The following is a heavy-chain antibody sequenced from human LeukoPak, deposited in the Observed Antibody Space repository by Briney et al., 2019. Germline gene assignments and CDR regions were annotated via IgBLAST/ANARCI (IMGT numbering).Heavy chain of an antibody. J-gene: IGHJ4*02. CDR2: ISSSSSYI. Sequence: PGGSLRLSCAASGFTFSSYSMSWVRQAPGKGLEWVSSISSSSSYIYYADSVKGRFTISRDNAKNSLYLQMNSLRAEDTAVYYCARDASYYYGSGSYYDYWGRGTLVTVSS. D-gene: IGHD3-10*01. CDR3: ARDASYYYGSGSYYDY. CDR1: GFTFSSYS. V-gene: IGHV3-21*01.